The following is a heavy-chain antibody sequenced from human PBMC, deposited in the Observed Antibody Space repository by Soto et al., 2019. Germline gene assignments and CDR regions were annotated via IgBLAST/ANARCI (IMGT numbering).Heavy chain of an antibody. CDR1: GYTFTSYG. J-gene: IGHJ5*02. D-gene: IGHD3-3*01. CDR2: ISAYNGNT. V-gene: IGHV1-18*01. CDR3: ASLTRGDDFWSGYYERGWFDP. Sequence: ASVKVSCKASGYTFTSYGISWVRQAPGQGLEWMGRISAYNGNTNYAQKLQGRVTMTTDTSTSTAYMELRSLRSDDTAVYYCASLTRGDDFWSGYYERGWFDPWGQGTLVTVSS.